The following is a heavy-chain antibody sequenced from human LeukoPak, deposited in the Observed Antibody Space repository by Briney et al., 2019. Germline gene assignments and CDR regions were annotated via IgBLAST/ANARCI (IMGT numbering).Heavy chain of an antibody. V-gene: IGHV4-30-2*01. D-gene: IGHD5-12*01. CDR2: IYHSGST. Sequence: SQTLSLTCAVSGGSISSGGYSWSWIRQPPGKGLEWIGYIYHSGSTYYNPSLKSRVTISVDTSKNQFSLKLSSVTAADTAVYYCARGLGSGYGDAFDIWGQGTMVTVSS. CDR3: ARGLGSGYGDAFDI. CDR1: GGSISSGGYS. J-gene: IGHJ3*02.